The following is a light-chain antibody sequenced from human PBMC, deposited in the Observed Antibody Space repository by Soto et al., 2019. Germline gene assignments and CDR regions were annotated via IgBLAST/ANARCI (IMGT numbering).Light chain of an antibody. CDR2: DAS. CDR3: QQYNSYSGT. CDR1: QSISSC. Sequence: EIVMAQSPATLSVSLGERVTITCRASQSISSCLAWYQQKPGKAPKLLIYDASSLESGVPSRFSGSGSGTEFTLTISSLLHDDFVTDYCQQYNSYSGTFGQGTKVDIK. J-gene: IGKJ1*01. V-gene: IGKV1-5*01.